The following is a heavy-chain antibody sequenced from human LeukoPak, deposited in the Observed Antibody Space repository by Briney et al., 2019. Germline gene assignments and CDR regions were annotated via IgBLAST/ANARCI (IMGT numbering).Heavy chain of an antibody. V-gene: IGHV3-74*01. Sequence: GGSLRLSCAASGFTFNTYWMHWFRQAPGKGLTWLALISGDGSLTVYADSVKGRFAIFRDNARNMVFLQMNNLRAEDTALYFRARDGETTIPLDYWGQGTVVTVSS. CDR3: ARDGETTIPLDY. CDR2: ISGDGSLT. CDR1: GFTFNTYW. D-gene: IGHD4-11*01. J-gene: IGHJ4*02.